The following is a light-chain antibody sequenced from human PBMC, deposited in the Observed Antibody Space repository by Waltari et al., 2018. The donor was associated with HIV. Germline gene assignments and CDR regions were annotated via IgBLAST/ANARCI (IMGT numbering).Light chain of an antibody. V-gene: IGLV3-19*01. CDR2: PIH. Sequence: SSELTQDPAVSVALGQTVRITCQGDNLRTYYPSWYQQKPGQAPVLVFPPIHNRPSGIPDRFSGSSSGGTASLTITGAQAEDEADYYCNSRDSAGHHVVFGGGTKLTVL. CDR3: NSRDSAGHHVV. J-gene: IGLJ2*01. CDR1: NLRTYY.